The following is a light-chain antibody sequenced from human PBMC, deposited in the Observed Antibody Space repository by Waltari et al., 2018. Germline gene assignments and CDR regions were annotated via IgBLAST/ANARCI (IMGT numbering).Light chain of an antibody. CDR1: QSIGTY. V-gene: IGKV3-20*01. J-gene: IGKJ1*01. Sequence: EIVFTQSPGTLSLSPGDSATLSCRASQSIGTYLTWYQQRPGQAPRLLIYHASSRATGIPDRFSGSGSGTDFSLTINRLEPEDFAVYYCQMYVKLPVTFGQGTKVELK. CDR3: QMYVKLPVT. CDR2: HAS.